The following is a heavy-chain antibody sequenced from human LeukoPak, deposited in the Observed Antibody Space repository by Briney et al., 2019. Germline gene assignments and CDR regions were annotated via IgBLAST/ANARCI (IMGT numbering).Heavy chain of an antibody. Sequence: SETLSLTCAVSGGSISSSNWWSWVRQPPGKGLEWIGEIYHSGSTNYNPSLKSRVTISVDKSKNQFSLKLSSVTAADTAVYYCARDCYDSSGYNDYWGQGTLVTVSS. CDR1: GGSISSSNW. CDR2: IYHSGST. D-gene: IGHD3-22*01. J-gene: IGHJ4*02. CDR3: ARDCYDSSGYNDY. V-gene: IGHV4-4*02.